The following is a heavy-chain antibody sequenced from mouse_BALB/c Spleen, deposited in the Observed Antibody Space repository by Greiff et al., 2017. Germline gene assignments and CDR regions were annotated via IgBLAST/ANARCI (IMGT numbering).Heavy chain of an antibody. Sequence: EVQRVESGPGLVKPSQSLSLTCTVTGYSITSDYAWNWIRQFPGNKLEWMGYISYSGSTSYNPSLKSRISITRDTSKNQFFLQLNSVTTEDTATYYCARYREGWFAYWGQGTLVTVSA. CDR2: ISYSGST. D-gene: IGHD2-14*01. CDR1: GYSITSDYA. V-gene: IGHV3-2*02. J-gene: IGHJ3*01. CDR3: ARYREGWFAY.